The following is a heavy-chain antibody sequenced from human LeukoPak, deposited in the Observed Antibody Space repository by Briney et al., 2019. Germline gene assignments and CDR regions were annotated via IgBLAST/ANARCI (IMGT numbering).Heavy chain of an antibody. D-gene: IGHD4-17*01. Sequence: GGSLRLSCAVSGFTVSSNYMSWVRQAPGKGLEWVSVLYSGGNTYYADSVKGRFTISRDNAKNTLLLQMNSLRAEDTAVYYCARPQVNDYGDCGIWGQGTMVAVSS. V-gene: IGHV3-53*01. J-gene: IGHJ3*02. CDR1: GFTVSSNY. CDR3: ARPQVNDYGDCGI. CDR2: LYSGGNT.